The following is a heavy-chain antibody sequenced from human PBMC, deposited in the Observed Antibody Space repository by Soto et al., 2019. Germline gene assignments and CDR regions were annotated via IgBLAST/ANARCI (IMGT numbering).Heavy chain of an antibody. CDR2: MYPGDSDN. CDR3: ARLPRGCNKTSCYYADH. D-gene: IGHD3-3*01. J-gene: IGHJ4*02. CDR1: GYDFNTNW. V-gene: IGHV5-51*01. Sequence: GESLKISCRGSGYDFNTNWFGWVRQLPGRGLEWVGIMYPGDSDNRYNPSLQGHVTLSVDVTVSTAFLQWRSLETSDTGMYFCARLPRGCNKTSCYYADHWGQGTQVTVSS.